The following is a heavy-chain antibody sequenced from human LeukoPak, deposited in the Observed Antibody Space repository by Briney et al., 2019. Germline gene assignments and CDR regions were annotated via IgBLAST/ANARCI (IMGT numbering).Heavy chain of an antibody. Sequence: GGSLRLSCAASGFSFSNFAMSWVRQAPARGPEWVSSISGGGETFYADSVKGRFTLSRDDSRNTVYLQLNNLRVEDTAIYYCAKANWVSNADAVWWGQGTQVTVSS. V-gene: IGHV3-23*01. D-gene: IGHD1-1*01. CDR1: GFSFSNFA. J-gene: IGHJ4*02. CDR3: AKANWVSNADAVW. CDR2: ISGGGET.